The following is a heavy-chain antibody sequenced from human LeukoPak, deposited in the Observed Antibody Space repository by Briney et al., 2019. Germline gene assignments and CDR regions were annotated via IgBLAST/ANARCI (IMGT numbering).Heavy chain of an antibody. J-gene: IGHJ3*01. V-gene: IGHV4-59*02. D-gene: IGHD2-2*01. CDR3: ARPDEVPAIKNGFDV. CDR1: VGSVTGYY. Sequence: SETLSLTCTVSVGSVTGYYWSWIRQPPGKGLEWIGYMHDSGATLHHPSLRSRIAMSLDTTEHHFSLNLGSVTADARALYCGARPDEVPAIKNGFDVWGQGTVVTVSS. CDR2: MHDSGAT.